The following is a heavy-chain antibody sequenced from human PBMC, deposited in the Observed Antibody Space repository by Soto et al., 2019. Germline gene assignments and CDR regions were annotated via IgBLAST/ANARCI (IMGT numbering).Heavy chain of an antibody. Sequence: SETLSLTCTVSGGSISSYYWSWIRQPPGKGLEWIGYIYYSGSTNYNPSLKSRVTISVDTSKNQFSLKLSSVTAADTAVYYCAREQWELHQYYFDYWGQGTLVTVSS. J-gene: IGHJ4*02. CDR3: AREQWELHQYYFDY. D-gene: IGHD1-26*01. CDR1: GGSISSYY. CDR2: IYYSGST. V-gene: IGHV4-59*01.